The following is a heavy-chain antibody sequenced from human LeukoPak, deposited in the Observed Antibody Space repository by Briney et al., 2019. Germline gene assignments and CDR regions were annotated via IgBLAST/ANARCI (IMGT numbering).Heavy chain of an antibody. Sequence: PSETLSLTCTVSGFTVSSNSMSWVRQAPGKGLEWVSFIYSGSTHYSDSVKGRFTISRDNSKNTLYLQMNSLRAEDTAVYYCARRAGAYSHPYDYWGQGTLVTVSS. CDR2: IYSGST. J-gene: IGHJ4*02. CDR3: ARRAGAYSHPYDY. CDR1: GFTVSSNS. V-gene: IGHV3-53*01. D-gene: IGHD4/OR15-4a*01.